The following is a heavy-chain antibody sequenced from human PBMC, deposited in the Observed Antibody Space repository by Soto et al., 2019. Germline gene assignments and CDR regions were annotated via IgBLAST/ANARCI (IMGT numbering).Heavy chain of an antibody. Sequence: HPGGSLRLSCAASGFTFSSYAMHWVRQAPGKGLEWVAVISYDGSNKYYADSVKGRFTISRDNSKNTLYLQMNSLRAEDTAVYYCARAPYSGSLRSSYYFDYWGQGTLVTVSS. D-gene: IGHD1-26*01. CDR1: GFTFSSYA. V-gene: IGHV3-30-3*01. J-gene: IGHJ4*02. CDR3: ARAPYSGSLRSSYYFDY. CDR2: ISYDGSNK.